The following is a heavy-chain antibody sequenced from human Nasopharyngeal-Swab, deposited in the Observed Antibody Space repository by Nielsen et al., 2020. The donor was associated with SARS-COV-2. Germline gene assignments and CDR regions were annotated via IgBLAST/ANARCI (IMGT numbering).Heavy chain of an antibody. CDR3: ARLGIAAAAGTFDI. CDR1: GYSFTSYW. D-gene: IGHD6-13*01. CDR2: IDPSDSYS. Sequence: GESLKISCKGSGYSFTSYWISWVRQMPGKGLEWMGRIDPSDSYSNYSPSFQGQVTISADKSISTAYLQWSSLKASDTAMYFCARLGIAAAAGTFDIWGQGTMVTVSS. J-gene: IGHJ3*02. V-gene: IGHV5-10-1*04.